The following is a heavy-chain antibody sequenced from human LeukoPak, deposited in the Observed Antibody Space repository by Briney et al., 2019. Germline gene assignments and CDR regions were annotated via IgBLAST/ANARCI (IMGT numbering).Heavy chain of an antibody. J-gene: IGHJ6*03. CDR3: AKVTGGYMDV. CDR2: ISWDGGST. D-gene: IGHD3-10*01. Sequence: PGGSLRLSCAASGFTFDDYAMHWVRQAPGKGLEWVSLISWDGGSTYYADPVKGRFTISRDNSKNSLYLQMNSLRAEDTALYYCAKVTGGYMDVWGKGTTVTVSS. CDR1: GFTFDDYA. V-gene: IGHV3-43D*03.